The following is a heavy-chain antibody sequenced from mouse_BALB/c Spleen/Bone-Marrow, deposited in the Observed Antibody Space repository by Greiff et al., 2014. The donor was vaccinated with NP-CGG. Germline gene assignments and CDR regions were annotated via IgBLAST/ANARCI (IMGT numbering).Heavy chain of an antibody. Sequence: DVQLQESGTVLARPGASMKMSCKASGYTFTSYWMHWVKQRPGQGLEWIGAIYPGNSDTSYNQKFKGKAKLTAVTSTSTAYMDLSSLTNEDSAVYYCTRGITTVVATRAMDYWGQGTSVTVSS. J-gene: IGHJ4*01. D-gene: IGHD1-1*01. V-gene: IGHV1-5*01. CDR1: GYTFTSYW. CDR2: IYPGNSDT. CDR3: TRGITTVVATRAMDY.